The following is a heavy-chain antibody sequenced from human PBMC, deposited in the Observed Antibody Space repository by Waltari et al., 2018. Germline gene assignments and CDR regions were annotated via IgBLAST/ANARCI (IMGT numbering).Heavy chain of an antibody. CDR3: ARSLFGGPLVS. Sequence: VESGGGLVKPGGSLRISCAASGFTFSDYFMTWIRQAPGKGLEWVSYIRNDDTRTYYADSVKGRFTISRDNAKRSLYLQMNSLRTEDTAVYYCARSLFGGPLVSWGQGTLVTVSS. D-gene: IGHD2-15*01. CDR2: IRNDDTRT. J-gene: IGHJ5*01. V-gene: IGHV3-11*04. CDR1: GFTFSDYF.